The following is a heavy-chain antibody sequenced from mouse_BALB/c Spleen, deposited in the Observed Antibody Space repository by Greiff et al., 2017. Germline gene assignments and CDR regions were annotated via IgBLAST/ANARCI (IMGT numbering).Heavy chain of an antibody. J-gene: IGHJ4*01. Sequence: EVKLMESGGGLVQPGGSLKLSCAASGFTFSSYTMSWVRQTPEKRLEWVAYISNGGGSTYYPDTVKGRFTLSRDNATNTQYLQMSSLKSEDTAMYYCARTEGLAIDYWGQGTSVTVSA. CDR3: ARTEGLAIDY. V-gene: IGHV5-12-2*01. CDR1: GFTFSSYT. CDR2: ISNGGGST. D-gene: IGHD3-3*01.